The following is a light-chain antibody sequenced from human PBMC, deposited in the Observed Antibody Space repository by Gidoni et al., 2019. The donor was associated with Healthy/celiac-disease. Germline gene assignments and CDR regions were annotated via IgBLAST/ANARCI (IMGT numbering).Light chain of an antibody. J-gene: IGKJ2*04. CDR2: GAS. CDR1: QSVGSSY. CDR3: QQYGSSRCS. V-gene: IGKV3-20*01. Sequence: EIVLTQSPGTLSLSPGERATLSCRASQSVGSSYLAWYQQKPGQAPRLLIYGASSRATGIPDRFSGSGSGTDFTLTISRLEPEDFAVYYCQQYGSSRCSFGQGTRLEIK.